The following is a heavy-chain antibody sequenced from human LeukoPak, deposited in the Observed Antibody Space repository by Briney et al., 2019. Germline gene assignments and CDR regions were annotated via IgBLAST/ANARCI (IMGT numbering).Heavy chain of an antibody. CDR2: IKHSGTT. J-gene: IGHJ5*02. D-gene: IGHD6-19*01. V-gene: IGHV4-34*01. CDR1: GGSFSGYY. CDR3: ARTQWLVRNWFDP. Sequence: PSETLSLTCAVYGGSFSGYYWSWIRQPPGKGLEWIGEIKHSGTTNYNPSLKSRVTISVDTSKHQFSLKLSSVTAADTAVYYCARTQWLVRNWFDPWGQGALVTVSS.